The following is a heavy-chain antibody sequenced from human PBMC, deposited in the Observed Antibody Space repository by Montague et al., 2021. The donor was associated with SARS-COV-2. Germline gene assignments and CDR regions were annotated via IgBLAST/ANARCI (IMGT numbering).Heavy chain of an antibody. J-gene: IGHJ4*02. Sequence: SETLSLTCTASGDSISSSSYNLGWIRQPPGKGLEWIGSVHYSGRPYYNPSLKSRVTIYVETSKNQHSLKLSSVTAADTAVYYCTRHVHMTWPEPSPGFDYWGQGTLVTVSS. CDR1: GDSISSSSYN. CDR2: VHYSGRP. CDR3: TRHVHMTWPEPSPGFDY. D-gene: IGHD1-1*01. V-gene: IGHV4-39*01.